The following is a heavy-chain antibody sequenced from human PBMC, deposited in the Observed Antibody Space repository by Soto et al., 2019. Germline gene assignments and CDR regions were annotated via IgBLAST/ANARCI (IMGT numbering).Heavy chain of an antibody. J-gene: IGHJ1*01. Sequence: SETLSLTCTVSGGSISSGGYYLSWIRPHPGKGLEWIGYIYYSGSTNYNPSLKSRVTISVDTSKNQFSLKLSSVTAADTAVYYCASLPITMVRGVPAEYFQHWGQGTLVTVSS. CDR1: GGSISSGGYY. D-gene: IGHD3-10*01. CDR2: IYYSGST. CDR3: ASLPITMVRGVPAEYFQH. V-gene: IGHV4-61*08.